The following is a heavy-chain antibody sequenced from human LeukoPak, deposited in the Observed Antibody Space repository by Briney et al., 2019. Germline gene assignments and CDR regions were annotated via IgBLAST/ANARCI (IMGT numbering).Heavy chain of an antibody. J-gene: IGHJ4*02. CDR3: ARESGAGRVGEHYFDY. D-gene: IGHD3-10*01. CDR1: GFTVRGNY. CDR2: IYSGGNT. Sequence: GRSLRLSCVASGFTVRGNYMSWVRQAPGKGLEWVSVIYSGGNTDYAASVKGRVTTSRDNSKTRLYLQMNSLLAEDTAVYYCARESGAGRVGEHYFDYWGQGTLVTVSS. V-gene: IGHV3-53*01.